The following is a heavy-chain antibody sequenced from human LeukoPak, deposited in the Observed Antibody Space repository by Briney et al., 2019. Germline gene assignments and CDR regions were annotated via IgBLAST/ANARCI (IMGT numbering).Heavy chain of an antibody. CDR2: IKGKTAAGAP. CDR3: ITGDYDFWSGFYSSNHYFDY. V-gene: IGHV3-15*01. D-gene: IGHD3-3*01. CDR1: GFTFTSAW. Sequence: GGSLRLSCAASGFTFTSAWMSWVRQAPGKGLEWVGRIKGKTAAGAPDYVASVKGRFTISRDDSKNTLFLQMNSLKTEDTAVYYCITGDYDFWSGFYSSNHYFDYWGQGTLVTVSS. J-gene: IGHJ4*02.